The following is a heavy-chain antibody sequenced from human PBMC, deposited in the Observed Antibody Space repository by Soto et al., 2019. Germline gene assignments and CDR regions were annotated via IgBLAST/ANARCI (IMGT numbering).Heavy chain of an antibody. J-gene: IGHJ5*02. CDR3: TRLVFTTGYSSGWPDNWFDP. CDR2: IRSKANSYAT. D-gene: IGHD6-19*01. V-gene: IGHV3-73*01. Sequence: GGSLRLSCAASGFTFSGPAMHWVRQASGEGLEWVGRIRSKANSYATAYAASVKGRFTISRDDSKNTAYLQMTSLKTEDTAVYYCTRLVFTTGYSSGWPDNWFDPWGQGTLVTVSS. CDR1: GFTFSGPA.